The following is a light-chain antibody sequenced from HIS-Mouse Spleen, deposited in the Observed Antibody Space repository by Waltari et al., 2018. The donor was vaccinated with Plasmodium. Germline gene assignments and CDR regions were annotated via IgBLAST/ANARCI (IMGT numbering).Light chain of an antibody. CDR1: SSDVGGYHY. V-gene: IGLV2-14*03. CDR2: DVS. Sequence: QSALTQPASVSGSPGQSLTLSCTGTSSDVGGYHYVSWYQQHPGKAPKLMIYDVSNRPSGVSNRFSGSKSGNTASLTISGLQAEDEADYYCSSYTSSSTLNYVFGTGTKVTVL. CDR3: SSYTSSSTLNYV. J-gene: IGLJ1*01.